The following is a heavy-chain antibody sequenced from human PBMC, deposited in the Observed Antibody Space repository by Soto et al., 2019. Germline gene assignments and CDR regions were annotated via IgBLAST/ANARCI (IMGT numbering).Heavy chain of an antibody. J-gene: IGHJ4*02. Sequence: QVQLVQSGAEVKKPGSSVKVSCKASGGTFSSYAISWVRQAPGQGLEWMGGIIPIFGTANYAQKFQGRVTITADESTSTAYMELSRLRSEDTAVYYCASALVPAADGELWYGEHFDYWGQGNLVTVSS. CDR3: ASALVPAADGELWYGEHFDY. CDR1: GGTFSSYA. D-gene: IGHD2-2*01. V-gene: IGHV1-69*12. CDR2: IIPIFGTA.